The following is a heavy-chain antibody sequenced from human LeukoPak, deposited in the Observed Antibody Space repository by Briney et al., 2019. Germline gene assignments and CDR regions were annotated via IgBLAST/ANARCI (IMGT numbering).Heavy chain of an antibody. Sequence: PGGSLRLSCAASGFTVSTNYMSWVRQAPGRGLEWVSVNYAGGTTYYADSVRGRFTISRDNSKNTLYLQMNSLRDEDTAVYYCARDSSGWYDHWGQGTLVTVSS. D-gene: IGHD6-19*01. CDR3: ARDSSGWYDH. CDR1: GFTVSTNY. V-gene: IGHV3-53*01. J-gene: IGHJ5*02. CDR2: NYAGGTT.